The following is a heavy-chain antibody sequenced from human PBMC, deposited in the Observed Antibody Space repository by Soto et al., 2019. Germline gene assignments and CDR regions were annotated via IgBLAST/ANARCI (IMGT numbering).Heavy chain of an antibody. D-gene: IGHD4-17*01. CDR1: GFTFSSYA. CDR3: ARHGLRAYYFDY. J-gene: IGHJ4*02. CDR2: ISYYGSNK. Sequence: QVQLVESGGGVVQPGRSLRLSCAASGFTFSSYAMHWVRQAPGKGLEWVAVISYYGSNKYYADSVKGRFTICRDNSKNTLYLQMNSLRAEDSAVYYCARHGLRAYYFDYWGQGTLVTVSS. V-gene: IGHV3-30-3*01.